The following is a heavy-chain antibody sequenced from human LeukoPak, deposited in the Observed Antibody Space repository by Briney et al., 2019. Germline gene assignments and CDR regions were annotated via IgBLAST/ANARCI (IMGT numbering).Heavy chain of an antibody. CDR3: ARLDYGDQSAPVVINAFDI. D-gene: IGHD4-17*01. J-gene: IGHJ3*02. V-gene: IGHV1-69*13. Sequence: ASVKVSCKASGGTFSSYAISWVRQAPGQGLEWMGGIIPIFGTANYAQKFQGRVTITADDSTSTAYMELSSLRSEDTAVYYCARLDYGDQSAPVVINAFDIWGQGTMVTVSS. CDR2: IIPIFGTA. CDR1: GGTFSSYA.